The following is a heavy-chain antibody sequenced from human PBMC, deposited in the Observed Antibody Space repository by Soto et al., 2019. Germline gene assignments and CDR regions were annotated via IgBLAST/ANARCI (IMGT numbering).Heavy chain of an antibody. Sequence: PSETLSLTCTVSGGSISSSNHYWGWIRQPPGKGLEWIGSFYYSGSTYYNPSLKSRVTISVDTSKNQFSLKLTSVTAADTAVYYCPRLSSSSVTTGATFDIWGQGTMVTGSS. V-gene: IGHV4-39*01. D-gene: IGHD4-17*01. CDR2: FYYSGST. CDR1: GGSISSSNHY. J-gene: IGHJ3*02. CDR3: PRLSSSSVTTGATFDI.